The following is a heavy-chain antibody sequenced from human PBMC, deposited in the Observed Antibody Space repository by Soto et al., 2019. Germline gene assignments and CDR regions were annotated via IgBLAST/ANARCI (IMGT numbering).Heavy chain of an antibody. Sequence: QVQLVQSGAEVKKPGSSVKVSCKASGGTFSSYAISWVRQAPGQGLEWMGGIIPLFGTANYAQKLQGRVTITADEATSTAYMELSSLRSEDTAVYYWARSDCSGGSCYPTQPDYWGQGTLVTVSS. J-gene: IGHJ4*02. D-gene: IGHD2-15*01. CDR1: GGTFSSYA. CDR2: IIPLFGTA. CDR3: ARSDCSGGSCYPTQPDY. V-gene: IGHV1-69*01.